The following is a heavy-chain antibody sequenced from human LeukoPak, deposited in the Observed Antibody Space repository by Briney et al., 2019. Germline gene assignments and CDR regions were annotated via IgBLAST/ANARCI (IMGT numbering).Heavy chain of an antibody. CDR3: ARMNYISSGWGAPFDY. V-gene: IGHV3-11*04. CDR1: GFTVSSNY. D-gene: IGHD1-7*01. J-gene: IGHJ4*02. CDR2: IRSSGSTI. Sequence: GGSLRLSCAASGFTVSSNYMSWVRQAPGKGLEWISYIRSSGSTIYYADSMKGRFTISRDNAKNSLYLQMNSLRAEDTAVYYCARMNYISSGWGAPFDYWGQGTLVTVSS.